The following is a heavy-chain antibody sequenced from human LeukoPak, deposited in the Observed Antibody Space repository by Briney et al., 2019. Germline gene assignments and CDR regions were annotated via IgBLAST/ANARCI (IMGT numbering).Heavy chain of an antibody. CDR2: INPNSGGT. V-gene: IGHV1-2*02. Sequence: ASVKVSCKASGYTFTGYYMHWVRQAPGQGLEWMGWINPNSGGTNYAQKFQGRVTMTRDTSISTAYMELSRLRSDDTAVYYCARELFDIVVVVAADGHFDYWGQGTLVTVSS. J-gene: IGHJ4*02. CDR1: GYTFTGYY. CDR3: ARELFDIVVVVAADGHFDY. D-gene: IGHD2-15*01.